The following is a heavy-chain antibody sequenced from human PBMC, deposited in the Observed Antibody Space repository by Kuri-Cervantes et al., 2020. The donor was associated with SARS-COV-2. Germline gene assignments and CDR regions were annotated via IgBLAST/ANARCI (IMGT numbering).Heavy chain of an antibody. CDR1: TYSFTSYC. D-gene: IGHD2-15*01. V-gene: IGHV5-51*01. Sequence: GCLRPSSKGSTYSFTSYCIGWVSQMHRKGLEWVGIIYPGDSETRYSTSFQGQVTTSADKSISTAYLQWSSLKASDTAMYYCARHLGYCSGGSCYSGGLNWFDPWGQGTLVTVSS. J-gene: IGHJ5*02. CDR2: IYPGDSET. CDR3: ARHLGYCSGGSCYSGGLNWFDP.